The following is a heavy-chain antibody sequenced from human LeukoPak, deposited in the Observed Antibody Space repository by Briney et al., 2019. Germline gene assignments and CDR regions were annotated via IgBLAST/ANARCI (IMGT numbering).Heavy chain of an antibody. CDR1: GYTFTGYY. CDR2: INPNSGGT. Sequence: ASVKVSCKASGYTFTGYYMHWVRQAPGQGLEWMGWINPNSGGTNYAQKFQGRVTMTRDTSISTAYMELSRLRSDDTAVYYCAVAMDTAMVADYWGQGTLVTVSS. V-gene: IGHV1-2*02. J-gene: IGHJ4*02. D-gene: IGHD5-18*01. CDR3: AVAMDTAMVADY.